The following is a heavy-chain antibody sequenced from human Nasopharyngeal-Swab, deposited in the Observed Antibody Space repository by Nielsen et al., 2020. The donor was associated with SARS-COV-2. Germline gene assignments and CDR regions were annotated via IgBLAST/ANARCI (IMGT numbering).Heavy chain of an antibody. D-gene: IGHD6-6*01. J-gene: IGHJ6*02. CDR1: GFTFSDYY. CDR2: ISSSGSTI. V-gene: IGHV3-11*04. Sequence: GESLKISCAASGFTFSDYYMSWIRQAPGKGLEWVSYISSSGSTIYYADSVKGRFTISRDNAKNSLYLQMNSLRAEDTAVHYCARERRSMGMDVWGQGTTVTVSS. CDR3: ARERRSMGMDV.